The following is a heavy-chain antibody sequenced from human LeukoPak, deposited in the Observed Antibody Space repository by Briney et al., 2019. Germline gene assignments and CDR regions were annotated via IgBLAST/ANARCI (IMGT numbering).Heavy chain of an antibody. J-gene: IGHJ4*02. CDR1: GFTFSSYS. CDR3: AKGGQQLVIDY. V-gene: IGHV3-21*01. CDR2: ISSSSSYI. Sequence: GGSLRLSCAASGFTFSSYSMNWVGQAPGRGLEWVSSISSSSSYIYYANSVKGRFTISRDNAKNSLYLQMNSLRAEDTAVYYCAKGGQQLVIDYWGQGTLVTVSS. D-gene: IGHD6-13*01.